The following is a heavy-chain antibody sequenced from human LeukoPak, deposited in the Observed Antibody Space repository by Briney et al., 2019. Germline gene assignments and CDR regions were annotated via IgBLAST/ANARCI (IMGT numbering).Heavy chain of an antibody. V-gene: IGHV4-59*08. CDR2: IYDSGST. J-gene: IGHJ4*01. CDR3: ARICSSISCYWDY. D-gene: IGHD2-2*01. Sequence: PETLSLTCTVSGDSISSYYWSWIRRPPGKGLEWIGYIYDSGSTNYNPSLKSRVTISADTSKNQLSLKLSSVTAADTAMYYCARICSSISCYWDYWGQGTLLTLSS. CDR1: GDSISSYY.